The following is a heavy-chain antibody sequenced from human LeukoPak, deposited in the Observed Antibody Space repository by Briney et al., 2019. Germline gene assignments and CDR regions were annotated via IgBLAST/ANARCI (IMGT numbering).Heavy chain of an antibody. J-gene: IGHJ6*02. CDR2: IYPGDSDT. CDR1: GYSFTSYW. CDR3: ARLHGGYRYYYYGMDV. Sequence: GESLKISCKGSGYSFTSYWIGWVRQMPGKGLEWMGIIYPGDSDTRYSPSFQGQVTISADKSISTAYLQWSSLKASDTAMYYCARLHGGYRYYYYGMDVWGQGTTVTVSS. D-gene: IGHD4-17*01. V-gene: IGHV5-51*01.